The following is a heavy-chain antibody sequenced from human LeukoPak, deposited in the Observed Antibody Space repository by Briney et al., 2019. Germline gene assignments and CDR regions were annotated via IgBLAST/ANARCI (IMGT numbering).Heavy chain of an antibody. Sequence: GGSLRLSCAASGFTFSSHSMNWVRQAPGKGLEWVSYISSSSSTIYYADSVKGRFTISRDNAKNSLYLQMNSLRAEDTAVYYCARVRPYNWNETWGQGTLVTVSS. V-gene: IGHV3-48*01. CDR2: ISSSSSTI. CDR1: GFTFSSHS. J-gene: IGHJ4*02. D-gene: IGHD1-20*01. CDR3: ARVRPYNWNET.